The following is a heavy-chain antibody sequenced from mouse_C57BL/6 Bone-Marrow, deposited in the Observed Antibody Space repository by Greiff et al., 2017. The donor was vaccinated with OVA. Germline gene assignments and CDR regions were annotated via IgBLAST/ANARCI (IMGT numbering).Heavy chain of an antibody. Sequence: QVQLQQSGAELVKPGASVKLSCKASGYTFTSYWMHWVKQRPGQGLEWIGMIHPNSGSTNYNEKFKSKATLTVDKSSSTAYMQLSSLTSEDSAVYYCAKRGGNPWFAYWGQGTLVTVSA. CDR2: IHPNSGST. CDR3: AKRGGNPWFAY. CDR1: GYTFTSYW. V-gene: IGHV1-64*01. D-gene: IGHD2-1*01. J-gene: IGHJ3*01.